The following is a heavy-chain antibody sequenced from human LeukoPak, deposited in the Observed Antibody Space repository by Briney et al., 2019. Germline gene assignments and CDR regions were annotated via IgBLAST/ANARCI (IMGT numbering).Heavy chain of an antibody. CDR1: GGSISSYY. D-gene: IGHD1-26*01. CDR2: IYYSGST. CDR3: ARSSWELLGGDWFDP. J-gene: IGHJ5*02. V-gene: IGHV4-59*01. Sequence: SETLSLTCTVSGGSISSYYWSWIRQPPGKGLEWIGYIYYSGSTNYNPSLKSRVTISVDTSKNQFSLKLSSVTAADTAVYYCARSSWELLGGDWFDPWGQGTLVTVSS.